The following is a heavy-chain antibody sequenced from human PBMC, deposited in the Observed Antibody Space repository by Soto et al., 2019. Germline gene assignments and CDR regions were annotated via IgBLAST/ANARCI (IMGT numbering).Heavy chain of an antibody. J-gene: IGHJ3*02. CDR2: ISWNSGSI. V-gene: IGHV3-9*01. CDR3: AKDISFDYYDSSGYYGYAFDI. CDR1: GFTFDDYA. D-gene: IGHD3-22*01. Sequence: EVQLVESGGGLVQPGRSLRLSCAASGFTFDDYAMHWVRQAPGKGLEWVSGISWNSGSIGYADSVKGRFTISRDNAKNSLYLQMNSLRAEDTALYYCAKDISFDYYDSSGYYGYAFDIRGQGTMVTVSS.